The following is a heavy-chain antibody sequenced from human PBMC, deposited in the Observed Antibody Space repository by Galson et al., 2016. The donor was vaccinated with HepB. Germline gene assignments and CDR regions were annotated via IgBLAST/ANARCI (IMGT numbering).Heavy chain of an antibody. CDR3: AKDQDYAFHV. CDR2: IGSGGNI. D-gene: IGHD2-15*01. J-gene: IGHJ3*01. CDR1: EFTFSGYH. V-gene: IGHV3-48*03. Sequence: SLRLSCAASEFTFSGYHMTWVRRAPGKGLEWISYIGSGGNIYYADTVKGRFAISRDNAKNSLFLQMNSLRAEATARYFCAKDQDYAFHVWGQGTMVTVSS.